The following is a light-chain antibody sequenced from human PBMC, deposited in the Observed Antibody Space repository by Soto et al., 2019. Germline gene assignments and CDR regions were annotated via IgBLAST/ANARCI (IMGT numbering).Light chain of an antibody. V-gene: IGLV2-8*01. CDR1: SSDVGGYKY. CDR3: SSYAGRSVV. CDR2: GVS. J-gene: IGLJ2*01. Sequence: QSALTQPPSASGSPGQSVTISCIGTSSDVGGYKYVSWYQQHPGKAPKLMIYGVSKRPSGVPDRFSGSKSGNTASLTVSGLQAEDEADYYCSSYAGRSVVFGGGTKLTVL.